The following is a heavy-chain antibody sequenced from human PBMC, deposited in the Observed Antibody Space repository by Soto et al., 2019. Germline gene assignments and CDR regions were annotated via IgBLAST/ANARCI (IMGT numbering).Heavy chain of an antibody. V-gene: IGHV1-2*02. Sequence: ASVKVSCKAYGYTVTGYYMPWVLQAPGQGREWMGWINPNSGGTNDAQKFQGRVTMTRDTSISTAYMELSRLRSDDTSVYYCARFDVAAAPGGQDFDYWGHGTMVTVSS. CDR2: INPNSGGT. J-gene: IGHJ4*01. D-gene: IGHD2-15*01. CDR1: GYTVTGYY. CDR3: ARFDVAAAPGGQDFDY.